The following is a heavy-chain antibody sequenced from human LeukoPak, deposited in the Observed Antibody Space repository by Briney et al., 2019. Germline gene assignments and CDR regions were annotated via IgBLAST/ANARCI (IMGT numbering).Heavy chain of an antibody. J-gene: IGHJ4*02. CDR2: INHSGST. V-gene: IGHV4-34*01. CDR3: ARFGSGWHYFDY. Sequence: GSLRLSCTASGFIFSDAWMRWVRQPPGKGLEWIGEINHSGSTNYNPSLKSRVTISVDTSKNQFSLKLSSVTAADTAVYYCARFGSGWHYFDYWGQGTLVTVSS. CDR1: GFIFSDAW. D-gene: IGHD6-19*01.